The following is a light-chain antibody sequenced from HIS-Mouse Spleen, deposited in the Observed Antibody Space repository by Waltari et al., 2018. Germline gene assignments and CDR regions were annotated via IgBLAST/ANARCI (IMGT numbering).Light chain of an antibody. J-gene: IGLJ1*01. CDR2: DVS. CDR1: SSYVGGYNY. CDR3: SSYTSSSTLYV. V-gene: IGLV2-14*03. Sequence: QSALTQPASVSGSPGQSITISCPGTSSYVGGYNYASWYQQHPGKAPKLMIYDVSNRPSGVSNRFSGSKSGNTASLTISGLQAEDEADYYCSSYTSSSTLYVFGTGTKVTVL.